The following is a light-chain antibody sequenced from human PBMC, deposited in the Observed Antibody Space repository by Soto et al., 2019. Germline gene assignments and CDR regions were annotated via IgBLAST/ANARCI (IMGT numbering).Light chain of an antibody. J-gene: IGLJ3*02. CDR2: EVN. Sequence: QSVLTQPASVSGSPGQSITISCTGTSTDVGGYNYVSWYQQHPGKAPKLMIYEVNNRPSGVSDRFSGSKSGNTASLTISGLQAEDEADYYCSSYTRSATLGVFGGGTKRTVL. CDR1: STDVGGYNY. CDR3: SSYTRSATLGV. V-gene: IGLV2-14*01.